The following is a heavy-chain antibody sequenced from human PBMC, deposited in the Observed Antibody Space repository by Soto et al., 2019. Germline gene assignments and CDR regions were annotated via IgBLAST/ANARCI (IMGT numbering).Heavy chain of an antibody. J-gene: IGHJ4*02. CDR1: GFTFNNAW. Sequence: GGSLRLSCAASGFTFNNAWLGWVRQAPGQGLEWVGHMKSKSEGEPTDYAVPVKGRFTIPRDDSKNTVYLQMHSLTTEDAAVFYSTAQFYFFARLFSFALWGQGTLVTVSS. CDR3: TAQFYFFARLFSFAL. V-gene: IGHV3-15*01. D-gene: IGHD3-9*01. CDR2: MKSKSEGEPT.